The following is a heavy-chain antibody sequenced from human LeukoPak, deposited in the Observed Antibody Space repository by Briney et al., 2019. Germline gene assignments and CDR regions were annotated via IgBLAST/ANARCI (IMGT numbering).Heavy chain of an antibody. D-gene: IGHD3-16*01. Sequence: GGSLRLSCAASGFTFSSYGLHWVRQAPGKGLEYVSGISVNGDSTYYADFVKGRFTISRDNSRNTLNLQMGSLRAEDTAVYYCARIGPGGHVDYWGQGTLVTVSS. CDR2: ISVNGDST. CDR1: GFTFSSYG. CDR3: ARIGPGGHVDY. J-gene: IGHJ4*02. V-gene: IGHV3-64*02.